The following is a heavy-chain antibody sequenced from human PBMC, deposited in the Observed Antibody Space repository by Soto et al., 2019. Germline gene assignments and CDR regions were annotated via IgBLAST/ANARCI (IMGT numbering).Heavy chain of an antibody. CDR2: VTPYKADT. J-gene: IGHJ3*02. D-gene: IGHD5-12*01. Sequence: ASVKVSCKASGYTLTNYGVTWVRQAPGQGLEWLGRVTPYKADTNSAQNLQGRVTMATDTSTNTAYLELRSLRSDDTAVYFCATDGPSNSGNLYAFDIGGQGTMVTVSS. CDR1: GYTLTNYG. V-gene: IGHV1-18*04. CDR3: ATDGPSNSGNLYAFDI.